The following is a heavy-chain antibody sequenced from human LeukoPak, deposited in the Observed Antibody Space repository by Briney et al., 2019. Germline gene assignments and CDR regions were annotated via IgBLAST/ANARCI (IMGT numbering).Heavy chain of an antibody. CDR2: IYYSGST. CDR3: ARAHPSGWYPGRPNYFDY. V-gene: IGHV4-31*03. Sequence: PSQTLSLTCTVSGGSISSGGYYWSWIRQHPGKGLEWIGYIYYSGSTYYNPSLKSRVTISVDTSKNQFSLKLSSVTAADTAVYYCARAHPSGWYPGRPNYFDYWGQGTLVTVSS. CDR1: GGSISSGGYY. D-gene: IGHD6-19*01. J-gene: IGHJ4*02.